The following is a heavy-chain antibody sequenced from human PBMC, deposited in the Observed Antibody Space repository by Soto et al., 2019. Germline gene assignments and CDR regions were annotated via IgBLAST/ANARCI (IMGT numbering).Heavy chain of an antibody. J-gene: IGHJ4*02. D-gene: IGHD2-2*01. CDR1: GFSFSSHW. V-gene: IGHV3-74*01. CDR2: INRDGSST. Sequence: GGSLRLSCAASGFSFSSHWMHWIRQAPEKGLVWVSHINRDGSSTAYADSVKGRFTISRDNAKNTLYLQMDSLRADDTAVYYCAKTPIAYCSSTSCYRYFDYWGRGTLVTVSS. CDR3: AKTPIAYCSSTSCYRYFDY.